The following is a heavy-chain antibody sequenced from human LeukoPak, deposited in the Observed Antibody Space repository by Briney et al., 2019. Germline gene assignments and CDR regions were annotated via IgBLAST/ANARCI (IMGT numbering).Heavy chain of an antibody. V-gene: IGHV1-2*02. J-gene: IGHJ4*02. Sequence: ASVKVSCKASGYAFTDFYIHLVRQAPGQGLEWMGWINPNSGGTTYAQKFQGRVTMTTDTSISTAYLELNGLRSDDTAVYYCARDLDYGSGSFSNWGQGAIVTVSS. CDR1: GYAFTDFY. D-gene: IGHD3-10*01. CDR3: ARDLDYGSGSFSN. CDR2: INPNSGGT.